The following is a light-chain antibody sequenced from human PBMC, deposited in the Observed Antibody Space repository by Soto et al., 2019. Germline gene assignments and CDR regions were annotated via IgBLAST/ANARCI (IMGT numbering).Light chain of an antibody. Sequence: QSVLTQPPSASGTPGQRVTISCSGSSSNIGSNTVNWYQQLPGTAPKLLIYSNNQRPSGVPARSSGSKSGTSASLASSGLQSEDEADYYCAAWDDSLKGVFGGGTKLTVL. CDR1: SSNIGSNT. V-gene: IGLV1-44*01. CDR3: AAWDDSLKGV. CDR2: SNN. J-gene: IGLJ3*02.